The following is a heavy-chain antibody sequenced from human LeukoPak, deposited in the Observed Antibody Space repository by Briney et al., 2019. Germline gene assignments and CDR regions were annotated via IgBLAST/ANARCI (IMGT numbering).Heavy chain of an antibody. CDR3: AKDYYASGSYYNHFDY. CDR1: GFTFSSYG. D-gene: IGHD3-10*01. J-gene: IGHJ4*02. V-gene: IGHV3-33*06. CDR2: IWYDGSNK. Sequence: GGSLRLSCAASGFTFSSYGMHWVRQAPGKGLEWVAVIWYDGSNKYYADSVKGRFTISRDNSKNTLYLQMNSLRAEDTAVYYCAKDYYASGSYYNHFDYWGQGTLVTVSS.